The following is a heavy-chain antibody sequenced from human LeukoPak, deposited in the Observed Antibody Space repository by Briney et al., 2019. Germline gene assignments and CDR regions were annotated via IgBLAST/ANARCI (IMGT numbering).Heavy chain of an antibody. J-gene: IGHJ5*02. Sequence: SQTLSLTCTVSGGSISSANYYWSWIRQSPGKGLAWIGYIFYSGNTYYNPSLKSRVTISLDTSRNQFSLKLSSVTAADTAVYYCASATVPPTFDPWGQGTLVTVSS. CDR3: ASATVPPTFDP. CDR2: IFYSGNT. V-gene: IGHV4-30-4*01. CDR1: GGSISSANYY. D-gene: IGHD4-17*01.